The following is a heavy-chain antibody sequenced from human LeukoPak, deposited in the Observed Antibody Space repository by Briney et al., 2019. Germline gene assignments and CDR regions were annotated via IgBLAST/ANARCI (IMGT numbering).Heavy chain of an antibody. V-gene: IGHV4-34*01. CDR1: GGSFSGYY. J-gene: IGHJ4*02. D-gene: IGHD3-16*01. Sequence: SETLSLTCAVYGGSFSGYYWSWIRQPPGKGLEWIGEINHSGSTNYNPSLKSRVTISVDTSKNQFSLKLSSATAADTAVYYCARARSRWGVPFDYWGQGTLVTVSS. CDR2: INHSGST. CDR3: ARARSRWGVPFDY.